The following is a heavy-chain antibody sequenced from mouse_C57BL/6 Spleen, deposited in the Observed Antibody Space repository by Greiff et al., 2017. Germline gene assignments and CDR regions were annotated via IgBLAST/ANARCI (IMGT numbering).Heavy chain of an antibody. CDR1: GYTFTSYG. CDR2: IYPRSGNT. J-gene: IGHJ4*01. CDR3: ARSGGYDYDVRDAMDY. Sequence: QVQLQQSGAELARPGASVKLSCKASGYTFTSYGISWVKQRTGQGLEWIGEIYPRSGNTYYNEKFKGKATLTADKSSSTAYMELRSLTSEDSAVYFCARSGGYDYDVRDAMDYWGQGTSVTVSS. V-gene: IGHV1-81*01. D-gene: IGHD2-4*01.